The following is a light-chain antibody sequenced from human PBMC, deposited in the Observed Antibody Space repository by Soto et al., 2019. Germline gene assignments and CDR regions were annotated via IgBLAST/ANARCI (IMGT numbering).Light chain of an antibody. CDR3: LQSYSTPLYT. V-gene: IGKV1-39*01. CDR2: AAS. J-gene: IGKJ2*01. CDR1: QSISSY. Sequence: DIPMTQSPSSLSASVGDRVTITCRASQSISSYLNWYQQKPAKAPKLLIYAASSLQSGVPSRFSGSGSGTDFTLTISSLQPEDFATYYCLQSYSTPLYTFGQGTKVEIK.